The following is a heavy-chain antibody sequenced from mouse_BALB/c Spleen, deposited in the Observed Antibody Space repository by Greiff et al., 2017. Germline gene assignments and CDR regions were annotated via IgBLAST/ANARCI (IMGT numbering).Heavy chain of an antibody. Sequence: EVQVVESGGGLVQPGGSLKLSCAASGFTFSSYTMSWVRQTPEKRLEWVAYISNGGGSTYYPDTVKGRFTISRDNAKNTLYLQMSSLKSEDTAMYYCARRGFTYYAMDYWGQGTSVTVSS. CDR2: ISNGGGST. J-gene: IGHJ4*01. CDR3: ARRGFTYYAMDY. CDR1: GFTFSSYT. V-gene: IGHV5-12-2*01.